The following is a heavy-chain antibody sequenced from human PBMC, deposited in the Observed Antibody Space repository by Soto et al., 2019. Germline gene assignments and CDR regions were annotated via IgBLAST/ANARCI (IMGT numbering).Heavy chain of an antibody. D-gene: IGHD3-22*01. Sequence: GGSLRLSCAASGFTFGGSAMHWVRQASGKGLEWVGRIRSKANSYAIAYAASVKGRFTISRDDSKNTAYLQMNSLKTEDTAVYYCIVPLYFYDKSGSYFCGQGTLVIVSS. CDR3: IVPLYFYDKSGSYF. CDR2: IRSKANSYAI. CDR1: GFTFGGSA. V-gene: IGHV3-73*01. J-gene: IGHJ4*02.